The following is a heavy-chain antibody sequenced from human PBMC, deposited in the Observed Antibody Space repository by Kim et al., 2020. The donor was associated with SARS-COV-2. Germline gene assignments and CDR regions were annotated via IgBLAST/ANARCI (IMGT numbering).Heavy chain of an antibody. CDR3: ARDRDDDFDGSGYVPFDF. D-gene: IGHD3-22*01. CDR2: ISSSGATI. V-gene: IGHV3-48*03. Sequence: GGSLRLSCAASGFPFSSYEMNWVRQAPGKGLEWISNISSSGATIYYADSVKGRFTISRDNAKNSLSLQMNSLRAEDTAVYYCARDRDDDFDGSGYVPFDFWGQGTLVIVSS. CDR1: GFPFSSYE. J-gene: IGHJ4*02.